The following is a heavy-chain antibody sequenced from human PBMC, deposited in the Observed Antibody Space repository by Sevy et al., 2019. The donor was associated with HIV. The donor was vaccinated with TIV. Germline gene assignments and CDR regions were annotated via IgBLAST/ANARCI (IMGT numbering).Heavy chain of an antibody. V-gene: IGHV3-33*06. CDR3: AKVGRSSGWPSYYYYYMDV. CDR2: IWYDGSNK. Sequence: GGSLRLSCAASGFTFSSYGMHWVRQAPGKGLEWVAVIWYDGSNKYYADSVKGRFTISRDNSKNTLYLQMNSLRAEDTAVYYCAKVGRSSGWPSYYYYYMDVWGKGTTVTVSS. D-gene: IGHD6-19*01. J-gene: IGHJ6*03. CDR1: GFTFSSYG.